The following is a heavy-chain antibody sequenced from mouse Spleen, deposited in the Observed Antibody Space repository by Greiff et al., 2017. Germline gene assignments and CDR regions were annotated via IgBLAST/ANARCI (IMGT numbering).Heavy chain of an antibody. CDR1: GFNIKDYY. V-gene: IGHV14-1*02. CDR3: ARSRILLRRYAMDY. Sequence: EVQLQQSGAELVRPGASVKLSCKASGFNIKDYYMHWVKQRPEQGLEWIGWIDPENGNTKYDPKFKGKASMTADTSSNTAYLQLSSLTSEDTAVLYSARSRILLRRYAMDYWGQGTSVTVSS. J-gene: IGHJ4*01. D-gene: IGHD1-1*01. CDR2: IDPENGNT.